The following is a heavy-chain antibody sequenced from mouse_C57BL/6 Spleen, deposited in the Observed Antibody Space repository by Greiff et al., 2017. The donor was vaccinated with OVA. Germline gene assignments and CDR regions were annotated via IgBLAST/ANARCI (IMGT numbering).Heavy chain of an antibody. CDR2: ISHGCGYT. CDR3: ARCYGSSDWNYLDY. CDR1: GFTFSSYG. V-gene: IGHV5-4*03. Sequence: EVKLVESGGGLVKPGGSLKLSCAASGFTFSSYGMSWVRQTPGKRLEWVADISHGCGYTYYPDNVKGRFTLSRDNAKNNLYLQMSHLKSEDTAMDYCARCYGSSDWNYLDYWGQGTTLTVSS. J-gene: IGHJ2*01. D-gene: IGHD1-1*01.